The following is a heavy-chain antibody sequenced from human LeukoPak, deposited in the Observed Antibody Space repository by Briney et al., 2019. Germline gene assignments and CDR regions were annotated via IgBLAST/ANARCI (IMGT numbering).Heavy chain of an antibody. J-gene: IGHJ4*02. CDR1: GGSISSYY. V-gene: IGHV4-4*07. D-gene: IGHD3-10*01. Sequence: SETLSLTCTVSGGSISSYYWSWIRQPAGKGLEWIGRIYTSGSTNYNPSLKSRATMSVDTSKNQFSLKLSSVTAADTAVYYCARLSTYGSGSYCFDYWGQGTLVTVSS. CDR3: ARLSTYGSGSYCFDY. CDR2: IYTSGST.